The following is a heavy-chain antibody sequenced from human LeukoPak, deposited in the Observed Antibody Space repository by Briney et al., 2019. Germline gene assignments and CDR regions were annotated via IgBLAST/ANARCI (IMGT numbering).Heavy chain of an antibody. Sequence: SETLSLTCAVYGGSFSGYYWSWIRQPPGKGLEWIGEINHSGSTNYNPSLKSRVTISVDTSKNQFSLKLGSVTAADTAVYYCARRRAEDDSSSWYRPGLYYFDYWGQGTLVTVSS. CDR2: INHSGST. CDR1: GGSFSGYY. CDR3: ARRRAEDDSSSWYRPGLYYFDY. J-gene: IGHJ4*02. D-gene: IGHD6-13*01. V-gene: IGHV4-34*01.